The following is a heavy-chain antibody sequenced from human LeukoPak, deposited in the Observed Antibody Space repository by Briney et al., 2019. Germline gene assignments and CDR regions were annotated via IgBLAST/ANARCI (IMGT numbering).Heavy chain of an antibody. CDR1: GGSISSSNW. Sequence: SETLSLTCAVSGGSISSSNWWSWVRQPPGKGLEWIGEIYHSGSTNYNPSLKSRVTISVDKSKNQFSLKLSSVTAADTAVYYCARRAGAYSHPYDYWGQGTLDTVSS. D-gene: IGHD4/OR15-4a*01. V-gene: IGHV4-4*02. CDR2: IYHSGST. J-gene: IGHJ4*02. CDR3: ARRAGAYSHPYDY.